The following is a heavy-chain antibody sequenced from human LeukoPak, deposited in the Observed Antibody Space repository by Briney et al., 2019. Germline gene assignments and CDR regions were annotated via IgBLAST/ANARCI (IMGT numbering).Heavy chain of an antibody. Sequence: GGSLRLSCAASGFTFSDYHMSWIRQAPGKGLEWVSDISDSGTTIYYADSVKGRFTISRDNAKNSLYLQMNSLRAEDTAVYYCARLEFWGQGTLVTVSS. CDR3: ARLEF. J-gene: IGHJ4*02. CDR1: GFTFSDYH. CDR2: ISDSGTTI. D-gene: IGHD3-10*01. V-gene: IGHV3-11*04.